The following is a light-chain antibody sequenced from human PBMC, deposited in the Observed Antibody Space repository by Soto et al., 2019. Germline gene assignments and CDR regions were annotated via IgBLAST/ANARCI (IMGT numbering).Light chain of an antibody. V-gene: IGKV1-9*01. Sequence: DIQLTQSPSFLSASVGDRVTITCRASQSINNFLAWFQQKPGRAPKLLVYAASTLQSGVPSRFSGSGSGTEFTLTISSLQPEDFATYYCQQRKDYPLTFGGGTKVDIK. CDR3: QQRKDYPLT. CDR1: QSINNF. CDR2: AAS. J-gene: IGKJ4*01.